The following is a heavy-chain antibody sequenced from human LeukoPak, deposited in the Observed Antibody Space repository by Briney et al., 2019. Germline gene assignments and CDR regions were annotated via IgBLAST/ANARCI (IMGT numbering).Heavy chain of an antibody. CDR3: ARVYLPAEDYMDV. V-gene: IGHV3-48*01. CDR2: ISSSSSTI. Sequence: GGSLRLSCAASGFTFSSYGMHWVRQAPGKGLEWVSYISSSSSTIYYADSVKGRFTISRDNAKNSLYLQMNSLRAEDTAVYYCARVYLPAEDYMDVWGKGTTVTVSS. CDR1: GFTFSSYG. D-gene: IGHD2-2*01. J-gene: IGHJ6*03.